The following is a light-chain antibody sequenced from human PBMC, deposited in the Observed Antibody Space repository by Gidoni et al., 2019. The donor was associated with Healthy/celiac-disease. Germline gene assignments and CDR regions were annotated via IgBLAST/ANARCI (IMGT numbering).Light chain of an antibody. Sequence: EIVLTQSPGTLSLSPGERATLSCRASQSVSRSYLAWYQQKPGQAPRLRIYGASSRATGIPDRFSGSVSGTDGTLTISRLEPEEFAVYYCQQYGSTLFTVGPXTKVDIK. CDR3: QQYGSTLFT. V-gene: IGKV3-20*01. CDR2: GAS. CDR1: QSVSRSY. J-gene: IGKJ3*01.